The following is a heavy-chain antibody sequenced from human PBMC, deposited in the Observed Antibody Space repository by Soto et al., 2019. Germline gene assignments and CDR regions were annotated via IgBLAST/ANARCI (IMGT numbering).Heavy chain of an antibody. CDR2: IYNGGST. V-gene: IGHV4-30-4*01. Sequence: QVQLQESGPGLVKPSQTLSLTCTVSGGSINSDDCWSWIRQTPGKGLEWIGHIYNGGSTYSNPSLESRPSISVDTSQHQFSLNLKSVTAADTAVYYCARGPGGDNVDYWGQGTLVTVSS. CDR1: GGSINSDDC. J-gene: IGHJ4*02. D-gene: IGHD2-21*02. CDR3: ARGPGGDNVDY.